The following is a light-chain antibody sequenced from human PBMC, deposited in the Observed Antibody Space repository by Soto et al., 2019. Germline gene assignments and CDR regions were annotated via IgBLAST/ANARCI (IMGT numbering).Light chain of an antibody. J-gene: IGKJ1*01. Sequence: EMVMTQSPATLSVSPGDRATLSCRASQSVSSRLAWYQQKPGQAPRLLIYGESTRATGVPARFSGSGSGTEFTLTISSLQSEDFAVYYCQQYGTFPRTFGQGTKVEMK. CDR3: QQYGTFPRT. CDR2: GES. CDR1: QSVSSR. V-gene: IGKV3-15*01.